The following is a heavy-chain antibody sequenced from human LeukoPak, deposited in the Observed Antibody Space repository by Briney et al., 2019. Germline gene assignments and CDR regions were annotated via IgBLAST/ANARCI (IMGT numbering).Heavy chain of an antibody. CDR1: GYTFTGYY. D-gene: IGHD2-21*02. J-gene: IGHJ5*02. CDR3: XXXXNVXYXGGXCSTRKNNWFDP. CDR2: IIPIFGTA. V-gene: IGHV1-69*13. Sequence: SVKXXCKASGYTFTGYYMHWVRQAPGRGLEWMGGIIPIFGTANYAQKFQGRVTITADESTSTAYMELSSLRSEDTAVYYCXXXXNVXYXGGXCSTRKNNWFDPWGQGTLVTVSS.